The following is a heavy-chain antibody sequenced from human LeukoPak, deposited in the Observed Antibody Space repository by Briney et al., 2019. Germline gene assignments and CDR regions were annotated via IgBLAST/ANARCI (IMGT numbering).Heavy chain of an antibody. Sequence: SETLSLTCAVYGGSFSGYYWSWIRQPPGKGLEWIGEINHSGSTNYNPSLKSRVTISVDTSKNQFSLKLSSETAADTAVYYCASYYGDYPRPFDYWGQGTLVTVSS. D-gene: IGHD4-17*01. V-gene: IGHV4-34*01. CDR1: GGSFSGYY. J-gene: IGHJ4*02. CDR2: INHSGST. CDR3: ASYYGDYPRPFDY.